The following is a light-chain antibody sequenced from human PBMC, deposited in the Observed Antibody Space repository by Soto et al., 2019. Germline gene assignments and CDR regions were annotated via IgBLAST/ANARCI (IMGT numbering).Light chain of an antibody. V-gene: IGKV3-15*01. CDR2: GAS. Sequence: EIVMTQSPATLSVSPGESATLSCRASQSVSSNLAWYQQKLGQAPRLLIFGASTRATGIPARFSGSGSGTEFTLTISSLQSEDFAVYYCQQYNNWPPLTFGGGTKVEIK. CDR1: QSVSSN. CDR3: QQYNNWPPLT. J-gene: IGKJ4*01.